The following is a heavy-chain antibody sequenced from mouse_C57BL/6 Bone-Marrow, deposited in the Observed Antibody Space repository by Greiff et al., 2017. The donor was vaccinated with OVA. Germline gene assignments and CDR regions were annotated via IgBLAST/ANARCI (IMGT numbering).Heavy chain of an antibody. V-gene: IGHV1-59*01. D-gene: IGHD1-1*01. CDR2: IDPSDSYT. Sequence: QVQLQQPGAELVRPGTSVKSSCKASGYTFTSYWMHWVKQRPGQGLEWIGVIDPSDSYTNYNQKFKGKATLTVDTSSSTAYMQLSSLTSEDSAVYYCARGLYYGSSPWFAYWGQGTLVTVSA. CDR1: GYTFTSYW. J-gene: IGHJ3*01. CDR3: ARGLYYGSSPWFAY.